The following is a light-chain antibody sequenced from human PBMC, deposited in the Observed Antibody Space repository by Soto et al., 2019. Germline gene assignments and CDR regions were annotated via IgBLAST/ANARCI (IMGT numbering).Light chain of an antibody. CDR1: SSDVGAYTF. Sequence: QSALTQPASVSGSPGQSITISCTGTSSDVGAYTFVSWYQQHPDKVPKLMIFDVSRRPSGVSDRFSGSKSGNMASLTISGLQPEDEADYYCSSYTSSSTHVFGSGTKLTVL. J-gene: IGLJ1*01. CDR3: SSYTSSSTHV. V-gene: IGLV2-14*03. CDR2: DVS.